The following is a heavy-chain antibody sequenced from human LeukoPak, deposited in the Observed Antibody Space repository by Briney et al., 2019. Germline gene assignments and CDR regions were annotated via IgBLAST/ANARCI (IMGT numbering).Heavy chain of an antibody. D-gene: IGHD6-19*01. V-gene: IGHV3-23*01. Sequence: GGSLRLSCAACGFTFSSYAMSWVRQAPGKGLEWVSAISGSGGSTYYADSVKGRFTISRDNSKNTLYLQMNSLRAEDTAVYYCAKDRQWLYYFDYWGQGTLVTVSS. CDR2: ISGSGGST. J-gene: IGHJ4*02. CDR1: GFTFSSYA. CDR3: AKDRQWLYYFDY.